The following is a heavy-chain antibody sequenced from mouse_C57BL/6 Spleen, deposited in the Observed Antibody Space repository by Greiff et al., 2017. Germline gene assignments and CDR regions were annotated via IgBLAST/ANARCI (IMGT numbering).Heavy chain of an antibody. CDR3: ARITTVGESSYWYFDD. Sequence: QVQLQQPGAELVKPGASVKLSCKASGYTFTSYWMHWVKQSPGQGLEWIGMIHPNSGSTNYNEKFKSKAPLNVDKYSSTAYMQLSRLTSEDAAVYYCARITTVGESSYWYFDDWGTGTTVTVSS. CDR2: IHPNSGST. V-gene: IGHV1-64*01. D-gene: IGHD1-1*01. CDR1: GYTFTSYW. J-gene: IGHJ1*03.